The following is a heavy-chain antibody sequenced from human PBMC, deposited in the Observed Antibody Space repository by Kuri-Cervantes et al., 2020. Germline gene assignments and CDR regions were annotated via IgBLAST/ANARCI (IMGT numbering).Heavy chain of an antibody. V-gene: IGHV4-59*01. CDR3: ARNTIWFGELARFDP. J-gene: IGHJ5*02. Sequence: ESLKISCTVSGGSISSYYWSWIRQPPGKGLEWIGCIYYSGSTNYNPSLKSRVTISVDTSKNQFSLKLSSVTAADTAVYYCARNTIWFGELARFDPWGQGTLVTVSS. D-gene: IGHD3-10*01. CDR1: GGSISSYY. CDR2: IYYSGST.